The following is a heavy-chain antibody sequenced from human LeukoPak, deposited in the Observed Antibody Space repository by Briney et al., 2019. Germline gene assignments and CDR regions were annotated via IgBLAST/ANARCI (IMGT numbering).Heavy chain of an antibody. Sequence: PSETLSLTCAVYGGSFSGYYWSWVRQPPGKGLEWIGEINDSGSVNCNPSLKNRVTLSVDTSKNQFSLRLSSVAAADTAVYYCARRLVDSGASQVSDDWGQGTLVTVSS. CDR1: GGSFSGYY. V-gene: IGHV4-34*01. CDR3: ARRLVDSGASQVSDD. J-gene: IGHJ4*02. D-gene: IGHD2-15*01. CDR2: INDSGSV.